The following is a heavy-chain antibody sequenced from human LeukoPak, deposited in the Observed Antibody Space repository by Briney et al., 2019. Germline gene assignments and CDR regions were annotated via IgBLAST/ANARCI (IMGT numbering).Heavy chain of an antibody. CDR1: GFIFSTYW. V-gene: IGHV3-23*01. CDR2: ISGSGGST. Sequence: GGSLRLSCAASGFIFSTYWMSWVRQAPGKGLEWVSAISGSGGSTYYADSVKGRFTISRDNSKNTLYLQMNSLRAEDTAVYYCAKDSLYGDYDHDAFDIWGQGTMVTVSS. CDR3: AKDSLYGDYDHDAFDI. J-gene: IGHJ3*02. D-gene: IGHD4-17*01.